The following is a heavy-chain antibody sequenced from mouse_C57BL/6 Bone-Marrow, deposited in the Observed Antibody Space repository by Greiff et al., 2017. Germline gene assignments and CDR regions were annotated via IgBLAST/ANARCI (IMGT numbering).Heavy chain of an antibody. J-gene: IGHJ2*01. Sequence: EVQRVESGGGLVKPGGSLKLSCAASGFTFSSYAMSWVRQTPEKRLEWVATISDGGSYIYYPDTVKGRFTISRDNAKNNLYLQMSHLKSEDAAMDYCAGVYKVTPRLDDWGQGTTLTVSS. CDR2: ISDGGSYI. D-gene: IGHD2-2*01. CDR1: GFTFSSYA. CDR3: AGVYKVTPRLDD. V-gene: IGHV5-4*01.